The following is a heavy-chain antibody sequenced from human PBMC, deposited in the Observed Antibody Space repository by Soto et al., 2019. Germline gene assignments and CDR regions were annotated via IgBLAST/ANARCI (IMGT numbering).Heavy chain of an antibody. V-gene: IGHV3-23*01. Sequence: EVKLLESGGGFVQPGGSLRISCVASGFGFSIYAMSWVRQAPVKGLEWVSAIPGSGGNTYYADSVKGLFTISRDNSKNTLYLQMNTLRSEDTAIYHCAKDGDSFVGYKLAYWGQVTMVTVSS. CDR1: GFGFSIYA. CDR3: AKDGDSFVGYKLAY. J-gene: IGHJ4*02. D-gene: IGHD5-18*01. CDR2: IPGSGGNT.